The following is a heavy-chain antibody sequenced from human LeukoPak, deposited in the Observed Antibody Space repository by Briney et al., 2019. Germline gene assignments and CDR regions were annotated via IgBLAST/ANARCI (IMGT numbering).Heavy chain of an antibody. V-gene: IGHV3-23*01. CDR3: AKDSGSYYDFDY. D-gene: IGHD1-26*01. J-gene: IGHJ4*02. CDR2: ISGSGGST. CDR1: GFTFSSYA. Sequence: PGGSLRLSCAASGFTFSSYAMGSVRQAPGEGLEWVSAISGSGGSTYYAASVKGRFTISRDNSKNTLYLQMNSLRAEDTAVYYCAKDSGSYYDFDYWGQGTLVTVSS.